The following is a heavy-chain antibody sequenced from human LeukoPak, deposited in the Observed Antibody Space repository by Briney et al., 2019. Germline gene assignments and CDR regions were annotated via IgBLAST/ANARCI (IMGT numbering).Heavy chain of an antibody. J-gene: IGHJ4*02. V-gene: IGHV1-18*01. CDR3: ARDYGGYGYFDY. CDR1: GYTFTSYG. D-gene: IGHD5-12*01. CDR2: ISAYNGNT. Sequence: ASVKVSCKASGYTFTSYGISWARQAPGQGLEWMGWISAYNGNTNYAQKLQGRVTMTTDTSTSTAYMELSSLRSDDTAVYYCARDYGGYGYFDYWGQGTLVTVSS.